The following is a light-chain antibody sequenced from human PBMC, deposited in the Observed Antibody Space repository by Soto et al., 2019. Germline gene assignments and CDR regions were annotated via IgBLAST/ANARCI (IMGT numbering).Light chain of an antibody. CDR1: QSVSSAY. CDR3: QQYGSSLGIT. V-gene: IGKV3-20*01. CDR2: NVS. J-gene: IGKJ5*01. Sequence: TQSPSTLPASVGHTGTITYRXSQSVSSAYLAWYQQKPGQAPRLLIYNVSRRATGIPDRFSGSGSGTDFTLTVSRLEPEDFAVYYCQQYGSSLGITFGQGSRLEIK.